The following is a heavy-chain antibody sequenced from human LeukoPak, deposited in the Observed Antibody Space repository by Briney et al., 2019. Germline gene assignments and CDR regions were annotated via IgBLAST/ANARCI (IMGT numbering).Heavy chain of an antibody. CDR2: ISSSGSTI. Sequence: GGSLRLSCAASGFTFSSYEMNWVRQAPGKGLEWVSYISSSGSTIYYADSVKGRFTISRDNAKNSLYLQMNSLRAEDTAVYYCAKGFSYYYDSGYDPDSYWGQGTLVTVSS. V-gene: IGHV3-48*03. D-gene: IGHD3-22*01. CDR1: GFTFSSYE. J-gene: IGHJ4*02. CDR3: AKGFSYYYDSGYDPDSY.